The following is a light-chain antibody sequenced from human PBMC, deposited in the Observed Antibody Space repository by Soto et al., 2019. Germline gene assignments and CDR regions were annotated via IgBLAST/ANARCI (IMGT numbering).Light chain of an antibody. V-gene: IGKV1-33*01. CDR1: QDIGNY. J-gene: IGKJ5*01. Sequence: DIQMTQSPSSLSASIGDRVTITCQESQDIGNYLNWYQQKRGKAPKVXIYDASNLETGVPSRVSGSGSGTDCTFTISSLQPEDIETYDCPQYDNLTITFGQGTRLEIK. CDR2: DAS. CDR3: PQYDNLTIT.